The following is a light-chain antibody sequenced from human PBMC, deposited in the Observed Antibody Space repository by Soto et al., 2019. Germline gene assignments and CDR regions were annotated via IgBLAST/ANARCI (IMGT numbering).Light chain of an antibody. Sequence: EIVLTQSPGNLSLSPGERATLSCKASQTINRIYVAWYQQKPGQAPRFLIYRTSDRANGIPGRFSGSGSGTDFTLTISRLEPEDFAMYYCQQYGSSPITFGQGTRLEFK. J-gene: IGKJ5*01. CDR1: QTINRIY. CDR3: QQYGSSPIT. CDR2: RTS. V-gene: IGKV3-20*01.